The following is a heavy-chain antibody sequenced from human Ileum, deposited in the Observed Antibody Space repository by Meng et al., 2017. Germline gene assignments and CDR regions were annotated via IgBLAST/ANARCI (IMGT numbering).Heavy chain of an antibody. Sequence: VQLGHAGAEGKKPGASVRIACKASGYSFSSYAIDWVRKAPGQRLELLGLMDAGNGYARYSQKFQGRVTIIRDTSANTDYMELSSLTSEDTAIYFCVRGNGPGAYLLDYWGQGALVTVSS. J-gene: IGHJ4*02. D-gene: IGHD3-10*01. V-gene: IGHV1-3*01. CDR2: MDAGNGYA. CDR1: GYSFSSYA. CDR3: VRGNGPGAYLLDY.